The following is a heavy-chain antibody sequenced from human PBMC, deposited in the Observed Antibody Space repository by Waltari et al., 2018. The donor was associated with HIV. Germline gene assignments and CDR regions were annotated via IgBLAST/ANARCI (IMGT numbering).Heavy chain of an antibody. CDR2: IYYSGST. V-gene: IGHV4-31*03. Sequence: QVQLQESGPGLVKPSQTLSLTCTVSGGSISSGGYYWSWIRQHPGKGLEWIGYIYYSGSTYYNPSLKSRVTISVDTSKNQFSLKLNSLTAADTAVYYCASHGDYYDRSGFYFDHWGQGTLVTVSS. D-gene: IGHD3-22*01. CDR1: GGSISSGGYY. CDR3: ASHGDYYDRSGFYFDH. J-gene: IGHJ4*02.